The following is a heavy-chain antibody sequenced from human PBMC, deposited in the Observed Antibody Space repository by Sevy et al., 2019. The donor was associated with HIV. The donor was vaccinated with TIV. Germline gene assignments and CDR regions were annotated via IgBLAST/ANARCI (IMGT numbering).Heavy chain of an antibody. J-gene: IGHJ6*04. V-gene: IGHV5-51*01. Sequence: GESLKISCKGSGYSFTTYWIGWVRQKPGKGLEWMGIIFPGDSDTRYSPSCQGQVTISADNSISTAYLQWGSLKASDTAIYYCARARGIPHYYYGMDVWGKGTTVTVSS. D-gene: IGHD1-26*01. CDR2: IFPGDSDT. CDR3: ARARGIPHYYYGMDV. CDR1: GYSFTTYW.